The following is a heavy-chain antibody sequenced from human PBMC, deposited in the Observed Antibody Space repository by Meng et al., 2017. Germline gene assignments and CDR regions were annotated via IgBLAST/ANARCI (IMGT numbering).Heavy chain of an antibody. Sequence: SVKVSCKASGGTFSSYTISWVRQAPGQGLEWMGRIIPILGIANYAQKFQGRVTITADESTSTAYMELSSLRSEDTAVYYCARVTAMGYYYYYGMDVWGQGTTVTVSS. D-gene: IGHD5-18*01. CDR3: ARVTAMGYYYYYGMDV. CDR1: GGTFSSYT. J-gene: IGHJ6*02. CDR2: IIPILGIA. V-gene: IGHV1-69*02.